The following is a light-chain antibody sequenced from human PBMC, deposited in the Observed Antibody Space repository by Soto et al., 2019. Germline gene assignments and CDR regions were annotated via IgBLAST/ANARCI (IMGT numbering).Light chain of an antibody. J-gene: IGKJ1*01. V-gene: IGKV3-11*01. CDR1: QSISDY. Sequence: ETELTQSPATLSLSPGERATLSCRASQSISDYLAWYQQKPGQAPRLLIYAASSRASGVPARFSGSGSGTDFTLTISSLEPEDCAVYYCQQCSNWPRTFGQGTKVDI. CDR3: QQCSNWPRT. CDR2: AAS.